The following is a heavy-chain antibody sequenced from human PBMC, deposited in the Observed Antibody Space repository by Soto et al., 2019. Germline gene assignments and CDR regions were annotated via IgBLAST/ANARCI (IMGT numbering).Heavy chain of an antibody. V-gene: IGHV3-21*01. CDR1: AFTLRSFT. CDR3: TRDASRDSSARGWFDP. CDR2: ISSNSAYI. Sequence: GGSLRLSCAASAFTLRSFTMNWVRQAPGKGLEWVSTISSNSAYIYYTDALRGRFTISRDNAKNSLHLQMNSLRAEDTAVYYCTRDASRDSSARGWFDPWGPGTLVTVSS. J-gene: IGHJ5*02. D-gene: IGHD6-13*01.